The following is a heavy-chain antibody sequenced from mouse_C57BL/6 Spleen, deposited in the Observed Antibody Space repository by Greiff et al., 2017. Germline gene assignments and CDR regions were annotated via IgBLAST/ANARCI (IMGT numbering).Heavy chain of an antibody. CDR2: IRNKANGYTT. Sequence: EVQLVESGGGLVQPGGSLSLSCAASGFTFTDYYMSWVRQPPGKALEWLGFIRNKANGYTTEYSASVKGRFTISRDNSQSILYLQMNALRAEDSATYYCARYDYDDDWYFDVWGTGTTVTVSS. J-gene: IGHJ1*03. V-gene: IGHV7-3*01. CDR1: GFTFTDYY. CDR3: ARYDYDDDWYFDV. D-gene: IGHD2-4*01.